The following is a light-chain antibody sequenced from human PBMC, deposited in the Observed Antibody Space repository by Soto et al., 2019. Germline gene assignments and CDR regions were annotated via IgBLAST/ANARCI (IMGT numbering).Light chain of an antibody. J-gene: IGLJ1*01. V-gene: IGLV2-14*03. CDR3: YSYTSSSTYV. Sequence: QSALTQPASVSGSPGQSITISCTGTSSDVGGYNYVSWYQQHPAKAPKVMIYDVSNRPSGVSNCFSGSKSGNTASLTISGLQAEDEADYYCYSYTSSSTYVFGTGTKVTVL. CDR2: DVS. CDR1: SSDVGGYNY.